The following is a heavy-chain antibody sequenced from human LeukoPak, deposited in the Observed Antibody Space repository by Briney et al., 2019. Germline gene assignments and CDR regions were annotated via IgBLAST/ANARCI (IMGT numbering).Heavy chain of an antibody. V-gene: IGHV3-23*01. Sequence: PGGSLRLSCAASGFTFSKCVMHWVRQAPGKGLEWVSTISGSGGTTYYADSVKSQFTISRDNSKNTLYLQMNSLTVADTAVYSSPFDYWGQGILVTVSS. J-gene: IGHJ4*02. D-gene: IGHD6-13*01. CDR2: ISGSGGTT. CDR1: GFTFSKCV. CDR3: PFDY.